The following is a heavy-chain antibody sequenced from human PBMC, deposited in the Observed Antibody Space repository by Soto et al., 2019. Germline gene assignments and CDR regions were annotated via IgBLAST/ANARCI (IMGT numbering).Heavy chain of an antibody. J-gene: IGHJ4*02. D-gene: IGHD3-22*01. CDR3: TTGVSNGYYKFDY. V-gene: IGHV3-15*01. CDR1: GFTFSNAW. Sequence: PGGSLRLSCAASGFTFSNAWMSWVRQAPGKGLEWVGRIKGEADGGTTDYAAPVKGRITISRDHSKDTLYLQMNSLKTEDTAVYYCTTGVSNGYYKFDYWGQGT. CDR2: IKGEADGGTT.